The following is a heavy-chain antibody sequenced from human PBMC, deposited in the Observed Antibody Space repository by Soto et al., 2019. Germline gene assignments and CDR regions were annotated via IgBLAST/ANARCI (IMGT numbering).Heavy chain of an antibody. Sequence: ASVKVSCKASGYTFTGYYMHWVRQAPGQGLEWMGWINPNSGGTNYAQKFQGWVTMTRDTSISTAYMELSRLRSDDTAVYYCARAERLAAVDAFDIWGQGTMVTVSS. V-gene: IGHV1-2*04. CDR3: ARAERLAAVDAFDI. D-gene: IGHD6-25*01. CDR2: INPNSGGT. CDR1: GYTFTGYY. J-gene: IGHJ3*02.